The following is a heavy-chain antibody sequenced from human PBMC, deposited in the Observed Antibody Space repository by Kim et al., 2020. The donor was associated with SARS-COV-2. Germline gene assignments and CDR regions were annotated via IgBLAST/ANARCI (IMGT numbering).Heavy chain of an antibody. D-gene: IGHD3-16*01. CDR2: IKQDGSEK. CDR3: ARGKMLYMITFGGVPSDFDY. Sequence: GGSLRLSCAASGFTFSSYWMSWVRQAPGKGLEWVANIKQDGSEKYYVDSVKGRFTISRDNAKNSLYLQMNSLRAEDTTVYYCARGKMLYMITFGGVPSDFDYWGQGTLVTVSS. CDR1: GFTFSSYW. J-gene: IGHJ4*02. V-gene: IGHV3-7*01.